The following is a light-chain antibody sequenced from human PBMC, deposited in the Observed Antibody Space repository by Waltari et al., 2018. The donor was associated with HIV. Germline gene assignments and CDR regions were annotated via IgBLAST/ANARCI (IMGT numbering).Light chain of an antibody. Sequence: HSALHTARPVSGSPGQSVTLSCTETSCDVGFYNYLSWSHTPPGKAPKLMIYEVSKRPSGAPDRFSGSKSCNTASLTISGLQAEDEADYYCCSYAGSFTNVVFGGGTKLTVL. J-gene: IGLJ2*01. V-gene: IGLV2-11*01. CDR1: SCDVGFYNY. CDR2: EVS. CDR3: CSYAGSFTNVV.